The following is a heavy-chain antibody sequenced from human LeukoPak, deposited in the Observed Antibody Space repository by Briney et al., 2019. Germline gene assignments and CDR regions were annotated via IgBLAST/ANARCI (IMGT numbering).Heavy chain of an antibody. V-gene: IGHV1-8*01. CDR3: ASIHYYGSGNYYYYGMDV. D-gene: IGHD3-10*01. Sequence: ASVKVSCKASGYTFTSYDINWVRQAPGQGPEWMGWMNPNSGNTGYAQKFQGRVTMTRNTSISTAYMELGSLRSEDTAVYYCASIHYYGSGNYYYYGMDVWGQGTTVTVSS. CDR2: MNPNSGNT. J-gene: IGHJ6*02. CDR1: GYTFTSYD.